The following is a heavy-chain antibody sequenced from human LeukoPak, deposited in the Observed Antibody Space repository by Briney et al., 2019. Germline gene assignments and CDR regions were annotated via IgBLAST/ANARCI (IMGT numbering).Heavy chain of an antibody. V-gene: IGHV4-34*01. D-gene: IGHD2-2*01. CDR2: INHSGST. CDR1: GGSFSGYY. Sequence: SETLSLTCAVYGGSFSGYYWSWIRQPPGKGLEWIGEINHSGSTNYNPSLKSRVTISVDTSKNQFSLKLSSVTAADTAVYYCASQRWARYWGQGTLVTVSS. J-gene: IGHJ4*02. CDR3: ASQRWARY.